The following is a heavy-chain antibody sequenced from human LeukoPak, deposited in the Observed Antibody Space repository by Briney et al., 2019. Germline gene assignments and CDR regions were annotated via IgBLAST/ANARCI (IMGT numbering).Heavy chain of an antibody. J-gene: IGHJ4*02. V-gene: IGHV3-23*01. D-gene: IGHD4-17*01. CDR1: GFTFSSYA. CDR2: ISGSGGST. Sequence: GGSLRLSCAASGFTFSSYAMSWVRQAPGKGLEWVSAISGSGGSTYYADSVKGRFTISRDNSKNTLYLQMNSLRAEDTAVYYCYAPNQVMTTVTINDYWGQGTLVTVSS. CDR3: YAPNQVMTTVTINDY.